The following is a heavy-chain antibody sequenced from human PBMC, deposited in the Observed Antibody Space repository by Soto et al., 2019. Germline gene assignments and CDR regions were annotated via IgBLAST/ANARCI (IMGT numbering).Heavy chain of an antibody. D-gene: IGHD4-17*01. V-gene: IGHV4-59*01. CDR2: IYNSGST. J-gene: IGHJ4*01. CDR3: ARESSYGVYFDN. Sequence: SETLSLTCTVSGGTRSNFYWSWIRQPPGKGLEGIGYIYNSGSTNYNLSLESRVTISMDTSKKYFSLKLTSVTAADTAVYYCARESSYGVYFDNWGQGTLVTVSS. CDR1: GGTRSNFY.